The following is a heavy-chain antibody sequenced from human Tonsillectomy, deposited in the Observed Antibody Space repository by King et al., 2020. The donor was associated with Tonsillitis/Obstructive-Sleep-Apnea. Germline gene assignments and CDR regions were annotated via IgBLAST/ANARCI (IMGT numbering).Heavy chain of an antibody. CDR3: VTDAFAYYDFWSGYYPD. V-gene: IGHV3-64D*06. CDR2: ISSNRGST. Sequence: VQLVQSGGDLVQPGGSLRLSCSASGFTFSSYAMHWVRQAPGKGLEYVSAISSNRGSTYYAHSVKGRFTISRDNSKNTLYLQMSSLRAEDTAVYYCVTDAFAYYDFWSGYYPDWGQGTLVTVSS. D-gene: IGHD3-3*01. CDR1: GFTFSSYA. J-gene: IGHJ4*02.